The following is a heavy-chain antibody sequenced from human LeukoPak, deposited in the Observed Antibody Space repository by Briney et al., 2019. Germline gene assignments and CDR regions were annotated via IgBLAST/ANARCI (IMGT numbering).Heavy chain of an antibody. D-gene: IGHD3-16*02. CDR1: GFTFSSYA. Sequence: GGSLRLSCAASGFTFSSYAMSWVRQAPGKGLEWVSAISGSGGSTYYADSVKGRFTISRDNSKNTLYLQMNSLRAEDTAVYYCAKGSALLRLGELSLNDQEYYWGQGTLVTVSS. V-gene: IGHV3-23*01. CDR3: AKGSALLRLGELSLNDQEYY. CDR2: ISGSGGST. J-gene: IGHJ4*02.